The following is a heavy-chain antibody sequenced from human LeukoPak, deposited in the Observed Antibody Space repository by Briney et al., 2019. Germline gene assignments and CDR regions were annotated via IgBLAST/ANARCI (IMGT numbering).Heavy chain of an antibody. CDR2: ISVCGTYT. CDR1: GFIFSSHG. J-gene: IGHJ4*02. V-gene: IGHV3-23*01. D-gene: IGHD2-2*01. CDR3: AKRPLKTYHVPATALPFDY. Sequence: GGSLTLSCAASGFIFSSHGMTWVRQALGKGLAWVAAISVCGTYTYYADSAKGRFTISRDNSKNTLYLQMNSLRADDTAVYYCAKRPLKTYHVPATALPFDYWGQGTLVTVSS.